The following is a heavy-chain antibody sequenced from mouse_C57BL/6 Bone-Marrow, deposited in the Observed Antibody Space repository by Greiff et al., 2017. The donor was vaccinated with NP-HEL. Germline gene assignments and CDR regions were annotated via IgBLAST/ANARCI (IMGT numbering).Heavy chain of an antibody. CDR2: INYDGSST. CDR1: GFTFSDYY. CDR3: ARYSKDYFDY. V-gene: IGHV5-16*01. J-gene: IGHJ2*01. D-gene: IGHD2-5*01. Sequence: EVMLVESEGGLVQPGSSMKLSCTASGFTFSDYYMAWVRQVPEKGLEWVANINYDGSSTYYLDSLKSRFIISRDNAKNILYLQMSSLKSEDTAPYYWARYSKDYFDYWGQGTTLTVSS.